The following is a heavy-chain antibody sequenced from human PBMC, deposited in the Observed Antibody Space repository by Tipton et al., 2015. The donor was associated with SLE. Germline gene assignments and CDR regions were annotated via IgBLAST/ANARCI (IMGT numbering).Heavy chain of an antibody. J-gene: IGHJ4*02. V-gene: IGHV3-21*01. CDR3: ARLKYSSSWYYDY. CDR2: ISSSSSYI. Sequence: SLRLSCAASGFTFSSYSMNWVRQAPGKGLEWVSSISSSSSYIYYADSVKGRFTISRDNAKNTLYLQMNSLRAEDTAVYYCARLKYSSSWYYDYWGQRTLVTVSS. D-gene: IGHD6-13*01. CDR1: GFTFSSYS.